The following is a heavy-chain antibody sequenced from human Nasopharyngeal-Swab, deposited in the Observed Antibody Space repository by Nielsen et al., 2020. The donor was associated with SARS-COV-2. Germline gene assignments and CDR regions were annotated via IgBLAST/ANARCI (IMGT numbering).Heavy chain of an antibody. J-gene: IGHJ5*02. D-gene: IGHD6-19*01. CDR1: GYTFTRHG. Sequence: ASVKVSCKASGYTFTRHGISWVRQAPGQGLEWMGWISAYNGNTHYAQKLQGRVTMTTDTSTSTAYMELRSLRSDDTAVYYCATTLQWLVTNWFDPWGQGTLVTVSS. CDR3: ATTLQWLVTNWFDP. V-gene: IGHV1-18*01. CDR2: ISAYNGNT.